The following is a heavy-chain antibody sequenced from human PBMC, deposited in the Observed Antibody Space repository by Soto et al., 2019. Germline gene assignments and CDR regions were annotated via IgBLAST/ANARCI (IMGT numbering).Heavy chain of an antibody. CDR2: IRNDGTEK. D-gene: IGHD5-18*01. CDR1: GISTSSYW. J-gene: IGHJ4*02. Sequence: GGSLRLSCAGSGISTSSYWMGWVRQAPGRGLEWVASIRNDGTEKYYMESLKGRFTISRDNALNSVYLQMNSLRAEDTAVYFCVTGYHSDFWGQGTLVTVSS. V-gene: IGHV3-7*03. CDR3: VTGYHSDF.